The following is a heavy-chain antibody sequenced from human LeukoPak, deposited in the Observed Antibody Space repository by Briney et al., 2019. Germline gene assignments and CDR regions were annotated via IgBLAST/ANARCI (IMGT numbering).Heavy chain of an antibody. CDR1: GGSFSGYY. CDR3: ASTDLITIVRGPMRY. D-gene: IGHD3-10*01. Sequence: SETLSLTCAVYGGSFSGYYWSWIRQPPGKGLEWIGEINHSGSTNYNPSLKSRVTISVDTSKNQFSLKLSSVTAADTAVYYCASTDLITIVRGPMRYWGQGTLVTVSS. J-gene: IGHJ4*02. CDR2: INHSGST. V-gene: IGHV4-34*01.